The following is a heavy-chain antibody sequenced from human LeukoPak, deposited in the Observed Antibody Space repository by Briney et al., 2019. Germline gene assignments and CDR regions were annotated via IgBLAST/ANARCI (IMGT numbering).Heavy chain of an antibody. CDR3: ARDLIPY. Sequence: GGSLRLSCAPSGFTFDDYAMHWVRQAPGKGLEWVSGISWNSGSIGYADSVKGRFTISRDNAKNSLYLQMNSLRAEDTAVYYCARDLIPYWGQGTLVTVSS. V-gene: IGHV3-9*01. CDR2: ISWNSGSI. J-gene: IGHJ4*02. CDR1: GFTFDDYA.